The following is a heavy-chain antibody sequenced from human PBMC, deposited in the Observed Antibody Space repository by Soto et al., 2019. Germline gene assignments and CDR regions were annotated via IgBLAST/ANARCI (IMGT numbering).Heavy chain of an antibody. Sequence: ASVKVSCKASGYTFTSYGISWVRQAPGQGLEWMGWISAYNGNTNYAQKLQGRVTLTTDTSTSTAYMELRSLRSDDTAVYYCAGSTYYDSSAYYYWGWFDPWGQGTLVTVSS. CDR1: GYTFTSYG. V-gene: IGHV1-18*01. CDR3: AGSTYYDSSAYYYWGWFDP. CDR2: ISAYNGNT. D-gene: IGHD3-22*01. J-gene: IGHJ5*02.